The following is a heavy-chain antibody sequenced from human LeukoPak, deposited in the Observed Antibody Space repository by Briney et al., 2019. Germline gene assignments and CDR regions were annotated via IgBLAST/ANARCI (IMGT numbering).Heavy chain of an antibody. D-gene: IGHD2-15*01. CDR2: MNPNSGNT. V-gene: IGHV1-8*01. J-gene: IGHJ4*02. CDR1: GYTFTSYD. Sequence: GASVKVSCKASGYTFTSYDINWVRQATGQGLEWMGWMNPNSGNTGYAQKFQGRVTMARNTSISTAYMELSSLRSEDTAVYYCARSPLLGTVVTDYWGQGTLVTVSS. CDR3: ARSPLLGTVVTDY.